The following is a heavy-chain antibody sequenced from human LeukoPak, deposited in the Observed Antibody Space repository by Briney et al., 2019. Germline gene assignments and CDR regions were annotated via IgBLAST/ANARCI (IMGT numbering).Heavy chain of an antibody. V-gene: IGHV3-33*01. J-gene: IGHJ4*02. Sequence: GRSLRLSCAASGFTFRSYGMQWVRQAPGKGLEWVAIIWYDGSNKYYSDSVKGRFTISRDNSKNTLYLPMNSLRAEDTAVYYCARVAGHDIRGLITYYFDDWGQGTLVTVSS. CDR1: GFTFRSYG. CDR2: IWYDGSNK. D-gene: IGHD3-10*01. CDR3: ARVAGHDIRGLITYYFDD.